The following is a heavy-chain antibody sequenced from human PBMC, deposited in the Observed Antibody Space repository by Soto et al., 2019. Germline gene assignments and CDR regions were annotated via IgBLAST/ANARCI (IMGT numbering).Heavy chain of an antibody. V-gene: IGHV3-48*01. CDR2: ISSSSSTI. J-gene: IGHJ4*02. D-gene: IGHD2-2*01. CDR1: GFTFSSYS. Sequence: EVQLVESGGGSVQPGGYLRLSCVASGFTFSSYSMNWVRQAPGKGLQWVSYISSSSSTIYYADSVKARFTVSRDNAKDSLYLHMNSLRADDTAVYFCARGRIPAAMQAGYWGQGTLVTVSS. CDR3: ARGRIPAAMQAGY.